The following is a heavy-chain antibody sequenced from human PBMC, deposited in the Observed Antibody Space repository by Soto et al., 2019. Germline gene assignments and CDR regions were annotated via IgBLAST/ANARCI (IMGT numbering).Heavy chain of an antibody. CDR2: INSDGGST. V-gene: IGHV3-74*01. D-gene: IGHD5-18*01. J-gene: IGHJ4*02. CDR3: ARGFSAGKGYAPDY. Sequence: GGSLRLSCAASGFTLSSNWMHWVRQAPGKGLVWVSRINSDGGSTDYADSVKGRFIISRDNSRNTLYLQMNSLRDGDTAIYYCARGFSAGKGYAPDYWGQGTLVTVSS. CDR1: GFTLSSNW.